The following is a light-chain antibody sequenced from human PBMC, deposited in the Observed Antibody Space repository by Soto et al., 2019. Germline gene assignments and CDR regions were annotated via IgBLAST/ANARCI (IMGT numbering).Light chain of an antibody. CDR2: DVS. CDR1: SSDVGGYNY. V-gene: IGLV2-14*01. J-gene: IGLJ1*01. CDR3: SSYTNISSYV. Sequence: QSVLTQPASVSGSPGQSITISCTGTSSDVGGYNYVSWYQQHPGKAPKLMIYDVSSRPSGVSHRFSGSKSGNTASLTISGLQAEDEADYYCSSYTNISSYVFGTGTKVTVL.